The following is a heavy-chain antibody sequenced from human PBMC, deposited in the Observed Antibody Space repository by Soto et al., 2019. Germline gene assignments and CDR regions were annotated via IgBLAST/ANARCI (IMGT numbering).Heavy chain of an antibody. CDR3: ASDSRYCSSTSCYTFDY. Sequence: PGGSLRLSCAASGFTFSSYSMNWVRQAPGEGLEWVSSISSSSSCIYYADSVKGRFTISRDNAKNSLYLQMNSLRAEDTAVYYCASDSRYCSSTSCYTFDYWGQGTLVTVSS. J-gene: IGHJ4*02. CDR1: GFTFSSYS. V-gene: IGHV3-21*01. CDR2: ISSSSSCI. D-gene: IGHD2-2*02.